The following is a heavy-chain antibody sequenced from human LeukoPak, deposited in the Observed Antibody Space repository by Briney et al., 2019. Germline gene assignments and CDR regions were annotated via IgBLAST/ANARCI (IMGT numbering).Heavy chain of an antibody. D-gene: IGHD4-17*01. V-gene: IGHV1-46*01. J-gene: IGHJ4*02. CDR1: GYTFTGYY. CDR2: INPSGGST. Sequence: ASVKVSCKASGYTFTGYYMHWVRQAPGQGLEWMGIINPSGGSTSYAQKFQGRVTMTRDTSTSTVYMELSSLRSEDTAVYYCARDLYMTAVTTGYFDYWGQGTLATVSS. CDR3: ARDLYMTAVTTGYFDY.